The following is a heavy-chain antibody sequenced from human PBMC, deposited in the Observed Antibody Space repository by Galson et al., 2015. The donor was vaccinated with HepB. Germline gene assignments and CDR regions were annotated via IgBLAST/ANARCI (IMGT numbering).Heavy chain of an antibody. CDR3: ATNYYDFWSGYFHGSANWFDP. D-gene: IGHD3-3*01. V-gene: IGHV1-24*01. CDR1: GYTLTELS. Sequence: SVKVSCKVSGYTLTELSMHWVRQAPGKGLEWMGGFDPEDGETIYAQKFQGRVTMTEDTSTDTAYMELSSLRSEDTAVYYCATNYYDFWSGYFHGSANWFDPWGQGTLVTVSP. CDR2: FDPEDGET. J-gene: IGHJ5*02.